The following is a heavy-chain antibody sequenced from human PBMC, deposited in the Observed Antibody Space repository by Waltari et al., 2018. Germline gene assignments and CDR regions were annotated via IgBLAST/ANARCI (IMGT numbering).Heavy chain of an antibody. CDR1: GFTRRRYA. J-gene: IGHJ2*01. CDR2: ISANGENT. Sequence: EVQLLESGGGWVQPGGSLRLSCTASGFTRRRYAFTWVRQAPGKGLEWVSGISANGENTFYAESVKGRFTVSRDKSKKTVYLQMNSLRVEDTAVYHCATNHGDNPRYWYFDLWGRGTLVTVS. V-gene: IGHV3-23*01. CDR3: ATNHGDNPRYWYFDL. D-gene: IGHD4-17*01.